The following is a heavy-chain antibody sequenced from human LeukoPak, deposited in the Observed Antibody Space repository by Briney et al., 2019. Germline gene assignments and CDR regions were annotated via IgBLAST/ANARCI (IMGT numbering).Heavy chain of an antibody. J-gene: IGHJ4*02. Sequence: GASVKVSCKASGYTFTSYGISWVRQAPGQGLEWMGWISAYNGNTNYAQKLQGRVTMTTGTSTSTAYMELRSLRSDDTAVYYCARFYYDFWSGYLMGSVDYWGQGTLVTVSS. D-gene: IGHD3-3*01. CDR3: ARFYYDFWSGYLMGSVDY. CDR2: ISAYNGNT. CDR1: GYTFTSYG. V-gene: IGHV1-18*01.